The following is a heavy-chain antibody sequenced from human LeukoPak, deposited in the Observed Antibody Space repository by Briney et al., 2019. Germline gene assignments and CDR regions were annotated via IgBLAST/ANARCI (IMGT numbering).Heavy chain of an antibody. CDR1: GFTFSSHW. CDR2: IKRDGSEK. CDR3: ARDNRWSSDY. Sequence: PEGSLRLSCEASGFTFSSHWMRWARQAPGKGLEWVADIKRDGSEKNYVDSVKGRFSISRDNAKNSVYLQMNSLRDDDTAVYYCARDNRWSSDYWGQGSLVTVAS. D-gene: IGHD1-26*01. V-gene: IGHV3-7*01. J-gene: IGHJ4*02.